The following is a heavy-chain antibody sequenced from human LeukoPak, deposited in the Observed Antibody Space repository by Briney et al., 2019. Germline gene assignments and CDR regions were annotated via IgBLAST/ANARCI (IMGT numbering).Heavy chain of an antibody. CDR3: ARERGYCSGGSCYSDGMDV. V-gene: IGHV3-21*01. CDR2: ISSSSSYI. D-gene: IGHD2-15*01. Sequence: GSLRLSCVASGFSFSSFWMHWVRQAPGKGLEWVSSISSSSSYIYYADSVKGRFTISRDNAKNSLYLQMNSLRAEDTAVYYCARERGYCSGGSCYSDGMDVWGQGTTVTVSS. J-gene: IGHJ6*02. CDR1: GFSFSSFW.